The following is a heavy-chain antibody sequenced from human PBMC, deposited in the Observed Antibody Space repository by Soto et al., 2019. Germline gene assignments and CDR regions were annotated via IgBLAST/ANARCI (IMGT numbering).Heavy chain of an antibody. J-gene: IGHJ6*02. D-gene: IGHD1-1*01. Sequence: SQTLSLTCAISGDSVSDNSAAWNWIMQSPSRGLEWLGRTYYRSKWYNDYAVSVRSRITINPDTSKNQFSLHLNSVTPEESAVYYCARGGDWNSYARDVWCQGTTVIVSS. CDR2: TYYRSKWYN. CDR1: GDSVSDNSAA. CDR3: ARGGDWNSYARDV. V-gene: IGHV6-1*01.